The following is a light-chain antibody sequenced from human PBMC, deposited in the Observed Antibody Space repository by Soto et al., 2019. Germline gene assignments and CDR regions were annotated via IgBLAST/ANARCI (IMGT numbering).Light chain of an antibody. Sequence: EIVLTQSPAPLSLSPGERATRSCSASQSVGTYLAWYQHNPGQAPRLLIYDASNRATVIPARFSGSGSGTDFTLTISIPEPADVEVYYCQQRYNWPNTFGQGTKLEIK. J-gene: IGKJ2*01. CDR1: QSVGTY. V-gene: IGKV3-11*01. CDR2: DAS. CDR3: QQRYNWPNT.